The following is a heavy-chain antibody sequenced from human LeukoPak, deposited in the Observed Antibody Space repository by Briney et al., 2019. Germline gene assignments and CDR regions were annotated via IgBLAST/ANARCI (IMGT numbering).Heavy chain of an antibody. CDR3: ARAFDNYDAFDI. CDR2: IIPIFGTA. V-gene: IGHV1-69*01. Sequence: RGASVKVSCKASGGTFSSYAISWVRQAPGQGLEWMGGIIPIFGTANYAQKFQGRATITADESTSTAYMELSSLRSEDTAVYYCARAFDNYDAFDIWGQGTMVTVSS. J-gene: IGHJ3*02. CDR1: GGTFSSYA. D-gene: IGHD5-24*01.